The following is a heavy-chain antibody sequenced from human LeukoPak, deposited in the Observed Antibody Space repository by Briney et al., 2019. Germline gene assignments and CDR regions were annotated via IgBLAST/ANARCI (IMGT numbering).Heavy chain of an antibody. CDR1: GFTFSSYG. V-gene: IGHV3-30*18. D-gene: IGHD3-3*01. Sequence: TGGSLRLSCAASGFTFSSYGMHWVRQAPGKGLEWVAVISYDGSNKYYADSVKGRFTISRDNSKTTLYLQMNSLRAEDTAVYYCAKVPDPYDFWSGFYGMDVWGQGTTVTVSS. CDR2: ISYDGSNK. J-gene: IGHJ6*02. CDR3: AKVPDPYDFWSGFYGMDV.